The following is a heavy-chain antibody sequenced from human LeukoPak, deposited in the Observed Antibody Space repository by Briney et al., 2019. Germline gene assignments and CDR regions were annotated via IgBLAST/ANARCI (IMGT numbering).Heavy chain of an antibody. Sequence: GESLQISCQVSGYLFTHYWIGWVRPMPGNGLESMGIIYPADSDTTYSPSFQGQVTISVDKSISTVYLQWSSLKASDTAMYYCARQSRDGSKTRGYYFDYWGQGTLVTVSS. D-gene: IGHD3-10*01. CDR2: IYPADSDT. V-gene: IGHV5-51*01. CDR1: GYLFTHYW. J-gene: IGHJ4*02. CDR3: ARQSRDGSKTRGYYFDY.